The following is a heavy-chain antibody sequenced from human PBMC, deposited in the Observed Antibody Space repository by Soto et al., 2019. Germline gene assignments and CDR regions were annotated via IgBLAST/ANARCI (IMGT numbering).Heavy chain of an antibody. Sequence: SETLSLTCAVSGGSISSSNWWSWVRQPPGKGLEWIGEIYHSGSTNYNPSLKSRVTISVDKSKNQFSLKLSSVTAADTAVYYCARVDYYYDSSGYSDAFDIWGQGTMVTVSS. CDR3: ARVDYYYDSSGYSDAFDI. J-gene: IGHJ3*02. V-gene: IGHV4-4*02. CDR2: IYHSGST. CDR1: GGSISSSNW. D-gene: IGHD3-22*01.